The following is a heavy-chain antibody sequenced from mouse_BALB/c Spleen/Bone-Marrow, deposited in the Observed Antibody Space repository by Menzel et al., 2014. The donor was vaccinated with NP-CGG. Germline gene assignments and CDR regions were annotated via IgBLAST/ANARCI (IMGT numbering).Heavy chain of an antibody. D-gene: IGHD1-1*01. Sequence: QVQLQQSGAELMKPGASVKISCKATGYTFSRYWIEWVKQRPGHGLEWIGETFPGSGSTNYNEKFKGKATFTADTSSNTAYMQLSSLTSEDSAVYYCARWGYGSSYVGYFDVWGAGTTVTVSS. CDR3: ARWGYGSSYVGYFDV. J-gene: IGHJ1*01. CDR2: TFPGSGST. CDR1: GYTFSRYW. V-gene: IGHV1-9*01.